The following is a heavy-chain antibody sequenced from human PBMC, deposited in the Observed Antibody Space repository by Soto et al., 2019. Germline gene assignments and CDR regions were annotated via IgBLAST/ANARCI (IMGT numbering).Heavy chain of an antibody. D-gene: IGHD2-15*01. CDR3: ARDPRNILSAVVAATLVYFQH. CDR2: ISAYNGNT. CDR1: GYTFTSYG. Sequence: GSVKVSCKASGYTFTSYGISWVRQAPGQGLEWMGWISAYNGNTNYAQKLQGRVTMTTDTSTSTAYMELRSLRSDDTAVYYCARDPRNILSAVVAATLVYFQHWGQGTLVTVSS. V-gene: IGHV1-18*01. J-gene: IGHJ1*01.